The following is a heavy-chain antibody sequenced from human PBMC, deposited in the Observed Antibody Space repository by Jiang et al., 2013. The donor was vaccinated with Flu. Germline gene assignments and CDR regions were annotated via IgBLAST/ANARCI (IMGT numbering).Heavy chain of an antibody. J-gene: IGHJ4*02. CDR2: ISAYNGNT. V-gene: IGHV1-18*01. CDR1: GYTFTSYG. Sequence: GASVKVSCKASGYTFTSYGISWVRQAPGQGLEWMGWISAYNGNTNYAQKLQGRVTMTTDTSTSTAYMELRSLRSDDTAVYYCARVFYYDSSGYYFWANSLGVNRGYYFDYWGQGTLVTVSS. D-gene: IGHD3-22*01. CDR3: ARVFYYDSSGYYFWANSLGVNRGYYFDY.